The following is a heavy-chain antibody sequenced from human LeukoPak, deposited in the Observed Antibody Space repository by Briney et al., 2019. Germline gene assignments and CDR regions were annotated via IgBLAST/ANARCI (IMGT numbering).Heavy chain of an antibody. CDR1: GGSISSSSYY. V-gene: IGHV4-39*01. D-gene: IGHD3-3*01. Sequence: PSETLSLTCTVSGGSISSSSYYWGWIRQPPGKGLEWIGSIYYSGSTYYNSSLKSRVTISVDTSKNQFSLKLSSVTAADTAVYYCASRSYYDFWSGYTNTFDYWGQGTLVTVSS. CDR2: IYYSGST. J-gene: IGHJ4*02. CDR3: ASRSYYDFWSGYTNTFDY.